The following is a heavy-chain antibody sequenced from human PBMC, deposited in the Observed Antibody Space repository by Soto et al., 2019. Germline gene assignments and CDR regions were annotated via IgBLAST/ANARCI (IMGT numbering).Heavy chain of an antibody. CDR3: ARLGDCSGGSCFSRYYYHGMDV. D-gene: IGHD2-15*01. Sequence: PGQALKISSTSTGYSLATYLITSVRQMPGKGLEWMGRIDPSDSYINYSPSFQGRVTISADKSLNTAYLQWSSLEASDTAMYYCARLGDCSGGSCFSRYYYHGMDVWGQGTTVTVSS. J-gene: IGHJ6*02. CDR1: GYSLATYL. CDR2: IDPSDSYI. V-gene: IGHV5-10-1*01.